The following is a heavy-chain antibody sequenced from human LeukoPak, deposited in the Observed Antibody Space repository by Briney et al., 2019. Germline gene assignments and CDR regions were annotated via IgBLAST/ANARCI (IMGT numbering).Heavy chain of an antibody. CDR3: ARDHALWSNCFDY. D-gene: IGHD2/OR15-2a*01. CDR1: GYTFTDYG. Sequence: ASVKVSCKASGYTFTDYGITWVRQAPGQGLEWMGWISARNGNTNYSQRLQGRVTMTTDTSTNTAYMELRGLTTGDTAVYYCARDHALWSNCFDYWGQGTLVTVSS. CDR2: ISARNGNT. J-gene: IGHJ4*01. V-gene: IGHV1-18*01.